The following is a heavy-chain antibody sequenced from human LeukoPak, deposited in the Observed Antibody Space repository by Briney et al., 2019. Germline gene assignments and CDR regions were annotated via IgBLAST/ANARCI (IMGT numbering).Heavy chain of an antibody. V-gene: IGHV5-51*01. J-gene: IGHJ3*01. CDR3: ARLPGTGANRNAFDL. D-gene: IGHD4/OR15-4a*01. CDR2: VYPGDSDT. CDR1: GFDFTTYW. Sequence: GESLKISCQGSGFDFTTYWIGWVRQMPGKGLEWMGIVYPGDSDTRYSPSFQGQVTISADRSISTAYLQWNSLKASDTAMYFCARLPGTGANRNAFDLWGQGTKVTVSS.